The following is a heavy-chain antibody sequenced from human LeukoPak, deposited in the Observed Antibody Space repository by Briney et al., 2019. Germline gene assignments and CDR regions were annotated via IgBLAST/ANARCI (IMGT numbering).Heavy chain of an antibody. J-gene: IGHJ4*02. V-gene: IGHV3-23*01. Sequence: GGSLRLSCAASGFTFRNFAMGWVRQAPGKGLEWVSVISAGDGDNPYYADSVRGRFSISRDNSNYTLHLQMNSLRAEDTAVFYCAKFKGHYYYDSSGFCDNWGQGTLVTVSS. CDR1: GFTFRNFA. D-gene: IGHD3-22*01. CDR2: ISAGDGDNP. CDR3: AKFKGHYYYDSSGFCDN.